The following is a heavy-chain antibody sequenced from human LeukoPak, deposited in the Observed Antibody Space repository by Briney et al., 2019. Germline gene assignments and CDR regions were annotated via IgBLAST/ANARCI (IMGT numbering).Heavy chain of an antibody. D-gene: IGHD2-2*01. CDR3: ARGEPSCSSTSCYFFYFDY. CDR2: IIPILGTA. CDR1: GGTFSSYA. J-gene: IGHJ4*02. V-gene: IGHV1-69*13. Sequence: SVKVSCKASGGTFSSYAISWVRQAPGQGLEWMGGIIPILGTANYAQKFQGRVTITADESTSTAYMELSSLRSEDTAVYYCARGEPSCSSTSCYFFYFDYWGQGTLVTVSS.